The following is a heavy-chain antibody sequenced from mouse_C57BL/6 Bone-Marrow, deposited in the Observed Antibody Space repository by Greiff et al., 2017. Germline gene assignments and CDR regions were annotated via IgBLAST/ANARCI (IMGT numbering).Heavy chain of an antibody. CDR1: GFTFSDYY. CDR2: ISNGGGST. Sequence: EVQRVESGGGLVQPGGSLKLSCAASGFTFSDYYMYWVRQTPEKRLEWVAYISNGGGSTYYPDTVKGRFTISRDNAKNTLYLQMSRLKSEDTAMYYCARHEGSGDYWGQGTSVTVSS. V-gene: IGHV5-12*01. CDR3: ARHEGSGDY. J-gene: IGHJ4*01.